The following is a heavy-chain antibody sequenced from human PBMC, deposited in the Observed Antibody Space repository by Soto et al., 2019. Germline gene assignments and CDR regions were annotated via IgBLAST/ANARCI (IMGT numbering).Heavy chain of an antibody. CDR1: GGSFSGYY. J-gene: IGHJ1*01. Sequence: SETLSLTCAVYGGSFSGYYWSWIRQPPGKGLEWIGEINHSGSTNYNPSLKSRVTISVDTSKNQFSLKLSSVTAADTAVYYCARGFLYYGDYVGGPRGEYFQHWGQGTLVTVSS. V-gene: IGHV4-34*01. CDR2: INHSGST. CDR3: ARGFLYYGDYVGGPRGEYFQH. D-gene: IGHD4-17*01.